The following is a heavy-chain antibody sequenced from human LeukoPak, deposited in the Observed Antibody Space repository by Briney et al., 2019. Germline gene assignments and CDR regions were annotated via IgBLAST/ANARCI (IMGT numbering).Heavy chain of an antibody. CDR1: GGTFSSYA. Sequence: SVKVSCKASGGTFSSYAISWVRQAPGQGLEWMGGIIPIFGTANYAQKFQGRVTITTDESTSTAYMELSSLRSEDTAVYYCARIAAAGGKAYKYYFDYWGQGTLVTVSS. CDR3: ARIAAAGGKAYKYYFDY. V-gene: IGHV1-69*05. D-gene: IGHD6-13*01. J-gene: IGHJ4*02. CDR2: IIPIFGTA.